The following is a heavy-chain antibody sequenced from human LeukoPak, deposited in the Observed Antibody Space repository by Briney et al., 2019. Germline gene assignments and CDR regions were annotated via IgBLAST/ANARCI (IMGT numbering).Heavy chain of an antibody. CDR1: GGSISSGGYS. CDR3: ARDRGGRFDP. J-gene: IGHJ5*02. D-gene: IGHD3-10*01. CDR2: IYHSGST. V-gene: IGHV4-30-2*01. Sequence: PSQTLSLTCAVSGGSISSGGYSWSWIRQRPGKGLEWIGYIYHSGSTYYNPSLKSRVTISVDRSKNQFSLKLSSVTAADTAVYYCARDRGGRFDPWGQGTLVTVSS.